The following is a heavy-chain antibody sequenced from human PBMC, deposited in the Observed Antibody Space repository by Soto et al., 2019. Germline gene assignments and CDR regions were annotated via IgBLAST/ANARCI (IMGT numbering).Heavy chain of an antibody. CDR3: ARGTAAGTEDY. V-gene: IGHV3-30-3*01. D-gene: IGHD6-13*01. Sequence: VGSLRLSCAASGFTFSSYAMHWVRQAPGKGLEWVAVISYDGSNKYYADSVKGRFTISRDNSKNTLYLQMNSLRAEDTAVYYCARGTAAGTEDYWGQGTLVTVSS. CDR2: ISYDGSNK. CDR1: GFTFSSYA. J-gene: IGHJ4*02.